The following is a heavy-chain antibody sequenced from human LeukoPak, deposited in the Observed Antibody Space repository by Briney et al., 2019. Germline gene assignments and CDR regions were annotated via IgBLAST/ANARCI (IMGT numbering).Heavy chain of an antibody. CDR1: GFTFSNYA. D-gene: IGHD2-15*01. CDR3: AKDRRYCSGGSCTYYYYYGMDV. Sequence: AGGSLRLSCAASGFTFSNYAMSWVRQAPGKGLEWVSAIDGSGGSTYYADSVKGRFTISRDNSKNTLYLQMNSLRAEGTAVYYCAKDRRYCSGGSCTYYYYYGMDVWGQGTTVTVSS. CDR2: IDGSGGST. J-gene: IGHJ6*02. V-gene: IGHV3-23*01.